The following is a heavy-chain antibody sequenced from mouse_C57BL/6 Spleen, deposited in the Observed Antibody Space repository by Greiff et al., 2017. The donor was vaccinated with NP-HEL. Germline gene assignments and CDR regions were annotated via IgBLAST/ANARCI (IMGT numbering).Heavy chain of an antibody. CDR2: IYPGGGYT. D-gene: IGHD2-3*01. Sequence: QVQLQQSGAELVRPGTSVKMSCKASGYTFTNYWIGWAKQRPGHGLEWIGDIYPGGGYTNYNEKFKGKATLTADKSSSTAYMQFSSLTSEDSAIYYCARREDGYPFAYWGQGTLVTVSA. V-gene: IGHV1-63*01. CDR3: ARREDGYPFAY. CDR1: GYTFTNYW. J-gene: IGHJ3*01.